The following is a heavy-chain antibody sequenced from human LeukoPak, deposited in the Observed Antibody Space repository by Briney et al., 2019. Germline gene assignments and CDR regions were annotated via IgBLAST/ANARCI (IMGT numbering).Heavy chain of an antibody. CDR3: ARGGVASYYYYYMDV. Sequence: PSETLSLTCTVSGYSISSGYYWGWIRQPPGKGLEWIGEINHSGSTNYNPSLKSRVTLSVDTSKNQFPLKLSSVTAADTAVYYCARGGVASYYYYYMDVWGKGTTVTVSS. V-gene: IGHV4-38-2*02. CDR1: GYSISSGYY. D-gene: IGHD3-3*01. CDR2: INHSGST. J-gene: IGHJ6*03.